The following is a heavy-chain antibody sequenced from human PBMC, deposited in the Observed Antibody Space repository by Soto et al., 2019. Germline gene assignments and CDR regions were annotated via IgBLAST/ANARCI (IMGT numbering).Heavy chain of an antibody. CDR1: GGSISSGEY. D-gene: IGHD3-22*01. CDR2: IYDSGGT. V-gene: IGHV4-30-4*01. CDR3: ARTKYYYASTAYIFEY. J-gene: IGHJ4*02. Sequence: SETLSLTCTISGGSISSGEYWSCIRQRPGKGREGVGYIYDSGGTYYNPALKRRGARAVDTAQNQFSLKLSSVRAPDPAVYYCARTKYYYASTAYIFEYWGQRTLLTV.